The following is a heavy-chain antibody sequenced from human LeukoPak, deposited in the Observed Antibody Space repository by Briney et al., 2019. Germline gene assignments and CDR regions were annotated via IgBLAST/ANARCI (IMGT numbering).Heavy chain of an antibody. CDR2: IIPIFGTA. V-gene: IGHV1-69*13. CDR3: ATQLVRLYGHEYFQH. D-gene: IGHD6-13*01. Sequence: SVKVSCKASGGTFSSYAISWVRQAPGQGREGMGGIIPIFGTANYAQKFQGRVTITADESTSTAYMELSSLRSEDTAVYYCATQLVRLYGHEYFQHWGQGTLVTVSS. CDR1: GGTFSSYA. J-gene: IGHJ1*01.